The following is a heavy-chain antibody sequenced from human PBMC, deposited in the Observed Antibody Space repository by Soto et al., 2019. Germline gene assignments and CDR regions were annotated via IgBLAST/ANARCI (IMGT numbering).Heavy chain of an antibody. V-gene: IGHV3-23*01. CDR1: GFTFSSYA. D-gene: IGHD3-10*01. J-gene: IGHJ6*03. CDR2: ISGSGGST. Sequence: GGSLRLSCAASGFTFSSYAMSWVRQAPGKGLEWVSAISGSGGSTYYADSVKGRFTISRDNSKNTLYLQMNSLRAEDTAVYYSAKRYGSGSLSNYMDVWGKGTTVTVSS. CDR3: AKRYGSGSLSNYMDV.